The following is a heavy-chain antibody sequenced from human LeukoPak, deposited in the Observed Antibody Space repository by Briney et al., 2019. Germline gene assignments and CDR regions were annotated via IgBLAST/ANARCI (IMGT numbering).Heavy chain of an antibody. CDR3: ARDLGQYYDTSDNWFDP. CDR2: IYYSGST. D-gene: IGHD3-22*01. Sequence: TSETLSLTCTVSGGSISSYYWSWIRQPPGKGLEWIGYIYYSGSTNYNPSLKSRVTISVDTSKNQFSLKQSSVTAADTAVYYCARDLGQYYDTSDNWFDPWGQGTLVTVSS. CDR1: GGSISSYY. J-gene: IGHJ5*02. V-gene: IGHV4-59*01.